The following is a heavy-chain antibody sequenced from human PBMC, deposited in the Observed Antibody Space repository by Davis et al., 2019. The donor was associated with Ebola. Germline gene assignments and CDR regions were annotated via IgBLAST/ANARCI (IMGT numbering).Heavy chain of an antibody. CDR3: ARGSGYSSSWLDY. CDR2: IYSGGST. Sequence: GGSLRLSCAASGFTVSSHYMSWVRQAPGKGLEWVSVIYSGGSTYYADSVKGRFTISRDNSKNTLYLQMNSLRAEDTAVYYCARGSGYSSSWLDYWGQGTLVTVSS. CDR1: GFTVSSHY. V-gene: IGHV3-53*01. D-gene: IGHD6-13*01. J-gene: IGHJ4*02.